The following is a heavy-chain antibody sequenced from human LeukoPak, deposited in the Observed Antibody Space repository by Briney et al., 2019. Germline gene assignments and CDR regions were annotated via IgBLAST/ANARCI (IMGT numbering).Heavy chain of an antibody. CDR1: GGTFSSYA. CDR2: IIPIFGTA. CDR3: ARDLIHASRGYSYGHDAFDI. D-gene: IGHD5-18*01. J-gene: IGHJ3*02. V-gene: IGHV1-69*05. Sequence: ASVKVSCKASGGTFSSYAISWVRQAPGQGLEWMGGIIPIFGTANYAQKFQGRVTITTDESTSTAYMELSSLRSEDTAVYYCARDLIHASRGYSYGHDAFDIWGQGTMVTVSS.